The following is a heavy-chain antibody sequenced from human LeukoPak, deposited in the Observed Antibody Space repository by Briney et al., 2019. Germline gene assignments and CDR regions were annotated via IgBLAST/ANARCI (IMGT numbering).Heavy chain of an antibody. CDR2: IIPIFGTA. Sequence: GASVKVSCKASGGTFSSYAISWVRQAPGQGLEWMGGIIPIFGTANYAQKFQGRVTITADKSTSTAYMELSSLRSEDTAVYYCARGLSSIAARPFWFDPWGQGTLVTVSS. J-gene: IGHJ5*02. CDR1: GGTFSSYA. CDR3: ARGLSSIAARPFWFDP. D-gene: IGHD6-6*01. V-gene: IGHV1-69*06.